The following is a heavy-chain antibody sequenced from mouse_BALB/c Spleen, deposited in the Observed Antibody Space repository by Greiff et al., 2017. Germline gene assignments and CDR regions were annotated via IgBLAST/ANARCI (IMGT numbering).Heavy chain of an antibody. D-gene: IGHD2-4*01. CDR2: IYPGDGDT. CDR1: GYAFSSYW. Sequence: VMLVESGAELVRPGSSVKISCNASGYAFSSYWMNWVKQRPGQGLEWIGQIYPGDGDTNYNGKFKGKATLTADKSSSTAYMQLSSLTSEDSAVYFCARYYDYGPDYWGQGTTLTVSS. V-gene: IGHV1-80*01. J-gene: IGHJ2*01. CDR3: ARYYDYGPDY.